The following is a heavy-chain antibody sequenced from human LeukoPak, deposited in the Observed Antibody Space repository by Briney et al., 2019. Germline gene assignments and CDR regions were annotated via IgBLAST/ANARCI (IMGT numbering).Heavy chain of an antibody. CDR2: ISSSSSYI. CDR3: AKPRGGSYYFDY. D-gene: IGHD1-26*01. CDR1: GFTFSSYS. V-gene: IGHV3-21*01. J-gene: IGHJ4*02. Sequence: GGSLRLSCAASGFTFSSYSMNWVRQAPGKGLEWVSSISSSSSYIYYADSVKGRFTISRDNATNSLYLQMNSLRAEDTAVYYCAKPRGGSYYFDYWGQGTLVTVSS.